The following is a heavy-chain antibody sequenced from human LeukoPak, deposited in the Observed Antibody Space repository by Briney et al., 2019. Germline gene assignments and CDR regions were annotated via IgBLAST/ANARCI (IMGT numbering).Heavy chain of an antibody. V-gene: IGHV7-4-1*02. CDR1: GGTFSSYA. Sequence: GSSVKVSCKASGGTFSSYAISWVRQAPGQGLEWMGWINTNTGNPTYAQGFTGRFAFSLDTSVSTAYLQISSLKAEDTAVYYCAREVPYIAAAGTFYYMDVWGKGTTVTVSS. CDR3: AREVPYIAAAGTFYYMDV. CDR2: INTNTGNP. D-gene: IGHD6-13*01. J-gene: IGHJ6*03.